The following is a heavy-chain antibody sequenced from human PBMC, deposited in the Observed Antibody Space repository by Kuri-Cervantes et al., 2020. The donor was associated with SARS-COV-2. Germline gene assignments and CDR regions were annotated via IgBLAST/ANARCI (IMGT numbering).Heavy chain of an antibody. D-gene: IGHD6-6*01. CDR1: GYTFTSYG. J-gene: IGHJ4*02. Sequence: ASVKVSCKASGYTFTSYGISWVRQAPGQGLEWMGWISAYNGNTNYAQKLQGRVTMTTDTSTSTAYMELRSLRSDDTAVYYCASGRIIAARSDLDYWGQGTLVTVSS. CDR2: ISAYNGNT. V-gene: IGHV1-18*01. CDR3: ASGRIIAARSDLDY.